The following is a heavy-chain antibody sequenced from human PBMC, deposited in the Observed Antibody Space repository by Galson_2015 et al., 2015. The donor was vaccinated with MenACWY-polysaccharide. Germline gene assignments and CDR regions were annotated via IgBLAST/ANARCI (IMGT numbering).Heavy chain of an antibody. D-gene: IGHD6-19*01. CDR2: IRNKASGGTI. CDR1: VFTFGDHS. Sequence: SLRLSCATSVFTFGDHSMSWFRQAPGKGLEWVGFIRNKASGGTIEYGASVKGRFTISRDDSKSIAYLQMNSLKSEDTAVYFCARGYNSPTYWGQGTLVTVSS. J-gene: IGHJ4*02. V-gene: IGHV3-49*03. CDR3: ARGYNSPTY.